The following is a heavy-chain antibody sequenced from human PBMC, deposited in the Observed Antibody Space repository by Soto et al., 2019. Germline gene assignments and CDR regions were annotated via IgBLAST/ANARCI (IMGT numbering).Heavy chain of an antibody. V-gene: IGHV3-48*02. D-gene: IGHD2-15*01. Sequence: EVQLVESGGGLVQPGGSLRLSCAASGFTFSSYSMNWVRQAPGKGLEWLSYISSGSSTIYYADSVKGRFTISRDNAKNSLYLQMNSLRDEDTAVYYCARPLHPYCSGGSCYFGYWGQGTLVTVSS. CDR3: ARPLHPYCSGGSCYFGY. CDR1: GFTFSSYS. CDR2: ISSGSSTI. J-gene: IGHJ4*02.